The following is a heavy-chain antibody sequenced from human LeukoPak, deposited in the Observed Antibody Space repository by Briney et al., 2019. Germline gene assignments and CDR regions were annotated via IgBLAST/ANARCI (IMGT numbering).Heavy chain of an antibody. CDR3: ARDLHYYVAMDV. V-gene: IGHV3-23*01. CDR2: ITGSGGST. D-gene: IGHD3-10*02. CDR1: GFTFSSYA. J-gene: IGHJ6*02. Sequence: GGSLRLSCAASGFTFSSYAMSWVRQAPGKGLEWVSGITGSGGSTYYADSVKGRFVISRDNFGGMVFLQLNSLRVEDTALYYCARDLHYYVAMDVWGQGTTVTVSS.